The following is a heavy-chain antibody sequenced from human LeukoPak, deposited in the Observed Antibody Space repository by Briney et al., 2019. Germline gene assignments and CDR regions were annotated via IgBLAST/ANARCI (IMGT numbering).Heavy chain of an antibody. CDR2: ISAYNGNT. CDR1: GYTFTSCG. J-gene: IGHJ4*02. CDR3: ATYQLLPYYFDY. Sequence: ASVKVSYKASGYTFTSCGISWVRQAPGQGLEWMGWISAYNGNTNYAQKLQGRVTMTTDTSTSTAYMELRSLRSDDTAVYYCATYQLLPYYFDYWGQGTLVTVSS. V-gene: IGHV1-18*01. D-gene: IGHD2-2*01.